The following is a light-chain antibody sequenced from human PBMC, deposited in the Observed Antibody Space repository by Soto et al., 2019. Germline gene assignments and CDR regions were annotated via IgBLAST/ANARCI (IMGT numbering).Light chain of an antibody. V-gene: IGLV1-40*01. J-gene: IGLJ1*01. CDR2: GNS. CDR1: SSNIGAGCD. CDR3: QSYESSLSGSA. Sequence: QSVLTQPPSVSGAPGQRVTISCTGSSSNIGAGCDVHWYQQLPGTAPKLLIYGNSNRPSGVPDRFSGSKSGTSASLAITGLQAEDEADYYCQSYESSLSGSAFGTGTKVTVL.